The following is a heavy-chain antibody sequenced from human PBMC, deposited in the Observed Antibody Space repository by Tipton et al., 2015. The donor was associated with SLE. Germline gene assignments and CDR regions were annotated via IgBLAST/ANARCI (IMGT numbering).Heavy chain of an antibody. Sequence: GLVKPSQTLSLTCTVSGVSISSASYYWNWIRQPAGKGPEWIGRIFTSGSPDYNPSLKSRVTISLDTSKNQFSLRLSSVTAADTAMYFCVRELDTFDIWGQGTMVTVSS. CDR3: VRELDTFDI. J-gene: IGHJ3*02. CDR2: IFTSGSP. CDR1: GVSISSASYY. V-gene: IGHV4-61*02.